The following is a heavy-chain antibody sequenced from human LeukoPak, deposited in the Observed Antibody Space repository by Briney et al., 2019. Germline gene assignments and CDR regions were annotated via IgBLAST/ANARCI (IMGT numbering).Heavy chain of an antibody. CDR1: GGSISSYY. CDR3: ASSLGYCSSTSCYSDWFDP. J-gene: IGHJ5*02. D-gene: IGHD2-2*01. CDR2: IYYSGST. Sequence: SETLSLTCTVSGGSISSYYWSWIRQPPGMGLEWIGYIYYSGSTNYNPSLKSRVTISVDTSKNQFSLKLSSVTAADTAVYYCASSLGYCSSTSCYSDWFDPWGQGTLVTVSS. V-gene: IGHV4-59*08.